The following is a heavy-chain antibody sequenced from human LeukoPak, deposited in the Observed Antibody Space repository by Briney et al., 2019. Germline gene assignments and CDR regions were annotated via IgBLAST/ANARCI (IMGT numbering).Heavy chain of an antibody. CDR3: ARAPYYYDSSGYRRYHDAFDI. Sequence: SQTLSLNCAISGDSVSSNSAAWNWIRQSPSRGLEWLGRTYYRSKWYNDYAGSVKSRISINPETSKNQFSLQLNSVTPEDTAVYYCARAPYYYDSSGYRRYHDAFDIWGQGALVTVSS. D-gene: IGHD3-22*01. CDR2: TYYRSKWYN. J-gene: IGHJ3*02. CDR1: GDSVSSNSAA. V-gene: IGHV6-1*01.